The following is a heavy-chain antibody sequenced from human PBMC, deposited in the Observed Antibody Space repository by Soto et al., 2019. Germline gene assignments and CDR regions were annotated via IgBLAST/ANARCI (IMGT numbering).Heavy chain of an antibody. J-gene: IGHJ6*02. Sequence: VQLVESGGGLVQPGGSLRLSCAASGFTFSSYSMNWVRQAQGKGLEWVSYISSSSSTIYYADSVKGRFTISRDNAENSLYLQMNSLRDEDTAVYYCARPEYSSSSYGMDVWGQGTTVTVSS. CDR3: ARPEYSSSSYGMDV. CDR2: ISSSSSTI. CDR1: GFTFSSYS. V-gene: IGHV3-48*02. D-gene: IGHD6-6*01.